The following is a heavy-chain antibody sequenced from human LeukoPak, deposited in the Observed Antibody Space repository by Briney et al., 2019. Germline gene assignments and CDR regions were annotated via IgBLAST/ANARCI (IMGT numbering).Heavy chain of an antibody. CDR2: INPNSGGT. CDR1: GYTFTGYY. Sequence: ASVKVSCKASGYTFTGYYMHWVRQAPGQGLERMGWINPNSGGTNYAQKFQGRVTMTRDTSISTAYMELSRLRSDDTAVYYCAREAGRRYCTNGVCYGLDPWGQGTLVTVSS. D-gene: IGHD2-8*01. CDR3: AREAGRRYCTNGVCYGLDP. V-gene: IGHV1-2*02. J-gene: IGHJ5*02.